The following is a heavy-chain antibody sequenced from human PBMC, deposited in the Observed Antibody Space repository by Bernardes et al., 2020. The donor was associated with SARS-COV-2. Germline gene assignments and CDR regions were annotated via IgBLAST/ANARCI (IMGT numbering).Heavy chain of an antibody. CDR3: ATGAATYYYDSRGYYRLDY. V-gene: IGHV1-18*01. CDR1: GYTFTSYG. J-gene: IGHJ4*02. D-gene: IGHD3-22*01. Sequence: ASVKVSCKASGYTFTSYGISWVRQAPGQGLEWMGWISAYNGNTNYAQKLQGRVTMTTDTSTSTAYMELRSLRSDDTAVYYCATGAATYYYDSRGYYRLDYWGQGTLVTVSS. CDR2: ISAYNGNT.